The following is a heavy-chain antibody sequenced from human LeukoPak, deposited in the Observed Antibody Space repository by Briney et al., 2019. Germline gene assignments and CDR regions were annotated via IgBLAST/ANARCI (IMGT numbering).Heavy chain of an antibody. CDR3: ARRCSSTSCYRSWLGERRYYVDY. J-gene: IGHJ4*02. CDR1: GGSFSGYY. V-gene: IGHV4-34*01. Sequence: SETLSLTCAVYGGSFSGYYWSWIRQPPGKGLEWIGEINHSEKTNYNPSLKSRVTQSRDTSQNQFSLKLSSVTAAGTAVYYCARRCSSTSCYRSWLGERRYYVDYWGEGTLVTVSS. D-gene: IGHD2-2*01. CDR2: INHSEKT.